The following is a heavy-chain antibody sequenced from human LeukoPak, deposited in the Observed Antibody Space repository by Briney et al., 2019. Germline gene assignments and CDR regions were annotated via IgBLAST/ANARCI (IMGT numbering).Heavy chain of an antibody. CDR2: IYYSGST. Sequence: PSETLSLTCTVSGGSISSSSYYWGWIRQPPGKGLEWIGSIYYSGSTYYNPSLKSRVTISVDTSKNQFSLKLSSVTAADTAVYYCARDQGRITMIVVVQDAFDIWGQGTMVTVSS. CDR3: ARDQGRITMIVVVQDAFDI. V-gene: IGHV4-39*07. CDR1: GGSISSSSYY. D-gene: IGHD3-22*01. J-gene: IGHJ3*02.